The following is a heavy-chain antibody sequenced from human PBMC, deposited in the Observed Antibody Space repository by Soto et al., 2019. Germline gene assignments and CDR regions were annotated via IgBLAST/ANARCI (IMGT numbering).Heavy chain of an antibody. D-gene: IGHD3-9*01. CDR1: GGSISSGGYY. CDR2: IYYSGST. Sequence: SETLSLTCTVSGGSISSGGYYWSWIRQHPGKGLEWIGYIYYSGSTYYNPSLKSRVTISVDTSKNQFSLKLSSVTAADTAVYYCARGSVRYHYGMDVWGQGTTVTVSS. CDR3: ARGSVRYHYGMDV. J-gene: IGHJ6*02. V-gene: IGHV4-31*03.